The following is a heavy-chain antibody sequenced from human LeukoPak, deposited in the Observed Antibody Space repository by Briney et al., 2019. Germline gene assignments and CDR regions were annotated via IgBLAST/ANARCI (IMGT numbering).Heavy chain of an antibody. CDR3: ARGYYDSSGFEYFQD. V-gene: IGHV1-2*02. J-gene: IGHJ1*01. Sequence: ASVKVSCKASGYTFTGYYMHWVRRAPGQGLEWMGWINPNSGGTNYAQKFPGRVTMTRDTTISTAYMELSRVTSDDTAGYYCARGYYDSSGFEYFQDWGQGTLVTVSS. D-gene: IGHD3-22*01. CDR2: INPNSGGT. CDR1: GYTFTGYY.